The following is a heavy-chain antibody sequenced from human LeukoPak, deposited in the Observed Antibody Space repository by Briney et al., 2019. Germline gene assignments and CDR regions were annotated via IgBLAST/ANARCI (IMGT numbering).Heavy chain of an antibody. J-gene: IGHJ4*02. CDR3: ARVVGTRYFDWLPQPIDY. CDR1: GYTFTGYY. CDR2: INPNSGGT. D-gene: IGHD3-9*01. V-gene: IGHV1-2*02. Sequence: ASVKVSCKAPGYTFTGYYMHWVRQAPGQGLEWMGWINPNSGGTNYAQKFQGRVTMTRDTSISTAYMELSRLRSDDTAVYYCARVVGTRYFDWLPQPIDYWGQGTLVTVSS.